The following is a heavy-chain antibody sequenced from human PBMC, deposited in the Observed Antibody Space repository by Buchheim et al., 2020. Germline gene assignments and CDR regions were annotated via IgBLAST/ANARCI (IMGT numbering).Heavy chain of an antibody. V-gene: IGHV3-15*01. CDR2: IKSKTDGGTT. D-gene: IGHD3-22*01. Sequence: EVQLVESGGGLVQPGGSLKLSCAASGVTLSGSAIHWLRQAPGKGLEWVGRIKSKTDGGTTDYAAPVKGRFTISRDDSKNTLYLQMNSLKTEDTAVYYCTTDPHYDSSGYYRNWFDPWGQGTL. J-gene: IGHJ5*02. CDR1: GVTLSGSA. CDR3: TTDPHYDSSGYYRNWFDP.